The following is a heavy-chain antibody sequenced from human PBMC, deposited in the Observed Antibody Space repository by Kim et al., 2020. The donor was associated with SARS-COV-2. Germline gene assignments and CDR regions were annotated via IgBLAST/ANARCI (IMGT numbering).Heavy chain of an antibody. Sequence: SETLSLTCTVSGGSVSPYFYNWVRQSPGKGLEWIGNVYYTGNPNYNPSLRSRVSMSVDMPKSQVYLNLSSVTAADTAAYYYSRSSNGSYLGLWGQGTSVT. D-gene: IGHD3-10*01. CDR1: GGSVSPYF. CDR2: VYYTGNP. V-gene: IGHV4-59*02. J-gene: IGHJ3*01. CDR3: SRSSNGSYLGL.